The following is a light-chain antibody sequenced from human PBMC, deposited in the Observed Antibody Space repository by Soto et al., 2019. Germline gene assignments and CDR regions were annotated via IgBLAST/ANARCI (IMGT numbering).Light chain of an antibody. CDR1: QSTSSY. CDR3: QQYSSHST. J-gene: IGKJ1*01. Sequence: IRMTQSPSSLSASTGDRVTITCRASQSTSSYLAWYQQKPGKAPKLLIYQASSLENGVPSRFSGSGSGTEFSLTISSLQPDDFATYYCQQYSSHSTFGQGTKVDIK. V-gene: IGKV1-5*03. CDR2: QAS.